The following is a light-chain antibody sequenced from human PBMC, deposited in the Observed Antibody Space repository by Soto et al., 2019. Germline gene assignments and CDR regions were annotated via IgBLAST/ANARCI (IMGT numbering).Light chain of an antibody. V-gene: IGLV2-14*01. Sequence: QSALTQPASVSGSPGQSITISCTGTSTDVGGSDYVSWYQHHPGKAPKLMIYEVSDRPSGVSNRFSGSKSGNTASLTISGLQAEDEADYYCSSYSTLGYVFGTGTKLTVL. CDR1: STDVGGSDY. CDR3: SSYSTLGYV. CDR2: EVS. J-gene: IGLJ1*01.